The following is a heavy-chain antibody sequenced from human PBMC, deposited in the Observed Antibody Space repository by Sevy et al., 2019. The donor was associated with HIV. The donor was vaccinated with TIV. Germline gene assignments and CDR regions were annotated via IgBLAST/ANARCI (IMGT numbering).Heavy chain of an antibody. CDR2: IYYSGST. CDR1: GGSISSYY. J-gene: IGHJ5*02. CDR3: ARGPKPTSKIYNWFDP. Sequence: SETLPLTCTVSGGSISSYYWSWIRQPPGKGLEWIGYIYYSGSTNYKPSLKSRVTISVDTSKNQFSLKLSSVTAADTAVYYCARGPKPTSKIYNWFDPWGQGTLVTVSS. V-gene: IGHV4-59*01. D-gene: IGHD3-16*01.